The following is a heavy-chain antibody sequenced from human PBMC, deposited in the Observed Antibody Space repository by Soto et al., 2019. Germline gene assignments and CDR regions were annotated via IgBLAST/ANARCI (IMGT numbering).Heavy chain of an antibody. CDR2: IWYDGSNK. J-gene: IGHJ4*02. D-gene: IGHD3-10*01. CDR1: GFSCRYYC. V-gene: IGHV3-33*08. Sequence: LXLSCAASGFSCRYYCMHWVRQAPGKGLEWVAVIWYDGSNKYYADSVKGRFTISRDNSKNTLYLQMSSLRAEDTAVYFCARDPSHGSGSYLDYWGQGALVSVSS. CDR3: ARDPSHGSGSYLDY.